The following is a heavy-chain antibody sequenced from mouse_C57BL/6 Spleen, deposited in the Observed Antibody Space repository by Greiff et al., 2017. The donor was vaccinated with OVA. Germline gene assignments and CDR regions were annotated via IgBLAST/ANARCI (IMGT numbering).Heavy chain of an antibody. CDR2: ISDGGSYT. CDR1: GFTFSSYA. Sequence: EVKVEESGGGLVKPGGSLKLSCAASGFTFSSYAMSWVRQTPEKRLEWVATISDGGSYTYYPDNVKGRFTISRDNAKNNLYLQMSHLKSEDTAMYYCARGGIYYYGSSSWYFDVWGTGTTVTVSS. CDR3: ARGGIYYYGSSSWYFDV. V-gene: IGHV5-4*03. D-gene: IGHD1-1*01. J-gene: IGHJ1*03.